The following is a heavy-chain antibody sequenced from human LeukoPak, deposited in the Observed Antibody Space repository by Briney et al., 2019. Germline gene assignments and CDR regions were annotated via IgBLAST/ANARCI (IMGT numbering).Heavy chain of an antibody. Sequence: SETLSLTCTVSNGSISGYYWSWIRLPPGKGLEWIGYIHYTGITRYNPSLKSRVTMSVDTSKNQFSLRLTSVTAADTALYFCSRHNRPTDRGGYYGDYWGQGTLVTVSS. CDR1: NGSISGYY. V-gene: IGHV4-59*08. CDR3: SRHNRPTDRGGYYGDY. D-gene: IGHD3-22*01. J-gene: IGHJ4*02. CDR2: IHYTGIT.